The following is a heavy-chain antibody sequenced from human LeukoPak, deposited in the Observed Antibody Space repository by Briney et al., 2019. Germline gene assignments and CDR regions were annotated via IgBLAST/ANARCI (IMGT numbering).Heavy chain of an antibody. CDR3: ARDGDYYDSRGDAFDI. CDR2: ISSSSSYI. V-gene: IGHV3-21*01. J-gene: IGHJ3*02. Sequence: PGGSLRLSCAASGFTFSSYSMNWVRQAPGKGLEWVSSISSSSSYIYYADSVKGRFTISRDNAKNSLYLQMNSLRAEDTAVYYRARDGDYYDSRGDAFDIWGQGAMVTVAS. CDR1: GFTFSSYS. D-gene: IGHD3-22*01.